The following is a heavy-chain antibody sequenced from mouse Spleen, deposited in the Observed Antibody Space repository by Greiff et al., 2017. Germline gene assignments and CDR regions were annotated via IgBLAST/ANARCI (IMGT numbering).Heavy chain of an antibody. CDR1: GYTFTSYG. V-gene: IGHV1-81*01. J-gene: IGHJ4*01. D-gene: IGHD2-14*01. CDR2: IYPRSGNT. Sequence: VQLQQSGAELARPGASVKLSCKASGYTFTSYGISWVKQRTGQGLEWIGEIYPRSGNTYYNEKFKGKATLTADKSSSTAYMELRSLTSEDSAVYFCAREEDYRYDQAMDYWGQGTSVTVSS. CDR3: AREEDYRYDQAMDY.